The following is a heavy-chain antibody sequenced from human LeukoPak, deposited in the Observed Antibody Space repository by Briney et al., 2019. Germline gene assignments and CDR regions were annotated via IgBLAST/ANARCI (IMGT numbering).Heavy chain of an antibody. V-gene: IGHV3-48*04. J-gene: IGHJ4*02. CDR1: GFTFSSYS. D-gene: IGHD1-26*01. Sequence: GGSLRLSCAASGFTFSSYSMNWVRQAPGKGLEWVSYISSSGSTIYYADSVKGRFTISRDNAKNSLYLQMNSLRAEDTAVYYCAREWELSIDYWGQGALVTVSS. CDR3: AREWELSIDY. CDR2: ISSSGSTI.